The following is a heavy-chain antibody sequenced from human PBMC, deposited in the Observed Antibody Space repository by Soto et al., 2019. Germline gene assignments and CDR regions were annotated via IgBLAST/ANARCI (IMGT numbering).Heavy chain of an antibody. V-gene: IGHV4-34*01. Sequence: SETLSLTCAVYGGSFSGYYWSWIRQPPGKGLEWIGEINHSGSTNYNPSLKSRVTISVDTSKNQFSLKLSSVTAADTAVYYCARSRSDFWSGYYRHWFDPWGQGTLVTVSS. CDR3: ARSRSDFWSGYYRHWFDP. CDR2: INHSGST. J-gene: IGHJ5*02. D-gene: IGHD3-3*01. CDR1: GGSFSGYY.